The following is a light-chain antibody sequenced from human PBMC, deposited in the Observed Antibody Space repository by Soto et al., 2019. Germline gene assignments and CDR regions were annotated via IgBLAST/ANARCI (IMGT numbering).Light chain of an antibody. CDR1: QSVSSY. J-gene: IGKJ5*01. V-gene: IGKV3-11*01. Sequence: EIALTQSPATLSLSPGERATLSCRASQSVSSYLAWYQQKLGQAPRLLIYDASNRATGIPARFRGSGSGTDFTLTISSLEPEDFAVYYCQQRSNWRGITFGQGTRLEIK. CDR3: QQRSNWRGIT. CDR2: DAS.